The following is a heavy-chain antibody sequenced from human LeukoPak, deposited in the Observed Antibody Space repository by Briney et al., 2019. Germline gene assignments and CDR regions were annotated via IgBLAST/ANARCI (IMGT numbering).Heavy chain of an antibody. CDR2: INHSGST. J-gene: IGHJ4*02. CDR3: ARALKRITMVRGVIGYYFDY. D-gene: IGHD3-10*01. CDR1: GGSFSGYY. Sequence: SETLSFNCAVYGGSFSGYYWSWIRQPPGKGLEWIGEINHSGSTNYNPSLKSRVTISVDTSKNQFSLKLSSVTAADTAVHYRARALKRITMVRGVIGYYFDYWGQGTLVTVSS. V-gene: IGHV4-34*01.